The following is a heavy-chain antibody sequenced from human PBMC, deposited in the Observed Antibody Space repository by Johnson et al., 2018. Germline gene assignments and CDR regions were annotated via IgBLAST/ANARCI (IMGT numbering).Heavy chain of an antibody. J-gene: IGHJ3*02. D-gene: IGHD1-26*01. CDR1: GFTFSSYG. Sequence: QVQLVQSGGGVVQPGRSLRLSCAASGFTFSSYGMHWVRQAPGKGLEWVAVISYDGSNKYYADSVKGRFTISSDNSKNTLYLQMNSLRAEDTAVYYGANIVEVDAFDIWGQGTMVTVSS. CDR2: ISYDGSNK. V-gene: IGHV3-30*18. CDR3: ANIVEVDAFDI.